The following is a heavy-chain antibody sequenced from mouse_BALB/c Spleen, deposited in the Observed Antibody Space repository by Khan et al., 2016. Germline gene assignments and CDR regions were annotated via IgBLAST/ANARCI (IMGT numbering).Heavy chain of an antibody. Sequence: EVQLQESGPELMKPGASVKISCKASGYSFTSYYMHWVKQSHGKSLEWIGYIDPFNGGTSYNQKFKGKATLTVDKSSSTAYMHLSSLTSEDSAVYYWASSTQAFYAMDDWGQGTSVTVSS. CDR2: IDPFNGGT. CDR1: GYSFTSYY. J-gene: IGHJ4*01. CDR3: ASSTQAFYAMDD. D-gene: IGHD1-1*01. V-gene: IGHV1S135*01.